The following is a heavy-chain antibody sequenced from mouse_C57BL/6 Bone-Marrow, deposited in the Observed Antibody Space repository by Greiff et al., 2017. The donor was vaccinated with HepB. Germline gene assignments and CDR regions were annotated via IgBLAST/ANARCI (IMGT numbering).Heavy chain of an antibody. CDR1: GYTFTSYW. D-gene: IGHD2-12*01. J-gene: IGHJ4*01. V-gene: IGHV1-64*01. Sequence: VQLQQPGAELVKPGASVKLSCKASGYTFTSYWMHWVKQRPGQGLEWIGMIHPNSGSTNYNEKFKSKDTLTVDKSSSTAYMQLSSLTSEDSAVYYCARILRRGAMDYWGQGTSVTVSS. CDR2: IHPNSGST. CDR3: ARILRRGAMDY.